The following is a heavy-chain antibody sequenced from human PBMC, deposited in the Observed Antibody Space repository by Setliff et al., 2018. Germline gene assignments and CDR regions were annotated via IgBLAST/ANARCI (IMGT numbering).Heavy chain of an antibody. V-gene: IGHV4-30-4*02. CDR3: ARVPLHSGSYGEYYYYGMGV. D-gene: IGHD1-26*01. CDR2: IYYSGST. CDR1: GGSISSSDYY. J-gene: IGHJ6*02. Sequence: SETLSLTCIVSGGSISSSDYYWSWIRQPPGKGLEWIGYIYYSGSTYYNPSLKSRVTISVDTSKNQFSLKLSSVTAADTAVYYCARVPLHSGSYGEYYYYGMGVWGQGTTVTVSS.